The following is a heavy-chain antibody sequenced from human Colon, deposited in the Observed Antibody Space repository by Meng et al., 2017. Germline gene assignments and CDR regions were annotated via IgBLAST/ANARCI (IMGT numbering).Heavy chain of an antibody. CDR2: TYYRSKYYN. D-gene: IGHD3-10*02. J-gene: IGHJ4*02. CDR3: ARDWGDVRGGFDF. V-gene: IGHV6-1*01. CDR1: GDSVSSNSAA. Sequence: VQLQQSGPGLVKPSQTLSPTCAISGDSVSSNSAAWNWIRQSPSRGLEWLGRTYYRSKYYNDYALSVKSRITINPDTSKNQFSLQLNSVTPEDTAIYYCARDWGDVRGGFDFWGQGTLVTVSS.